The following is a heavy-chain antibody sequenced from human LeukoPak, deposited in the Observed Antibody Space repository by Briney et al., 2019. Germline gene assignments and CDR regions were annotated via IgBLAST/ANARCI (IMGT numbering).Heavy chain of an antibody. V-gene: IGHV4-39*07. CDR3: ARGYGDYGRPDFDY. J-gene: IGHJ4*02. CDR2: INHSGST. D-gene: IGHD4-17*01. CDR1: SGSISTSNYY. Sequence: SETLSLTCTVSSGSISTSNYYWSWIRQPPGKGLEWIGEINHSGSTNYNPSLKSRVTISVDTSKNQFSLKLSSVTAADTAVYYCARGYGDYGRPDFDYWGQGTLVTVSS.